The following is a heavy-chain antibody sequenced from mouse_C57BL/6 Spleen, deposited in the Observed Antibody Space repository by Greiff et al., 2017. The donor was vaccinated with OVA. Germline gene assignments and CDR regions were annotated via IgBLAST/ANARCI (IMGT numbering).Heavy chain of an antibody. CDR2: IYPRSGNT. CDR1: GYTFTSYG. V-gene: IGHV1-81*01. D-gene: IGHD1-1*01. Sequence: VKLQESGAELARPGASVKLSCKASGYTFTSYGISWVKQRTGQGLEWIGEIYPRSGNTYYNEKFKGKATLTADKSSSTAYMELRSLTSEDSAVYFCARGGDYGSSYWYFDVWGTGTTVTVSS. CDR3: ARGGDYGSSYWYFDV. J-gene: IGHJ1*03.